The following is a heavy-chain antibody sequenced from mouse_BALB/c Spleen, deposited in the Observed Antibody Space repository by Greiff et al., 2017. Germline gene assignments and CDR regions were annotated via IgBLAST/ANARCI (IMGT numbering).Heavy chain of an antibody. CDR1: GFNIKDTY. J-gene: IGHJ3*01. V-gene: IGHV14-3*02. CDR3: ARERDYDGGFAY. Sequence: VQLQQSGAELVKPGASVKLSCTASGFNIKDTYMHWVKQRPEQGLEWIGRIDPANGNTKYDPKFQGKATITADTSSNTAYLQLSSLTSEDTAVYYCARERDYDGGFAYWGQGTLVTVSA. D-gene: IGHD2-4*01. CDR2: IDPANGNT.